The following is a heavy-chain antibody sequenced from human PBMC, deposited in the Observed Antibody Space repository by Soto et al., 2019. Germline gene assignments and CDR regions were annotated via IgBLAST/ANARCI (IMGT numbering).Heavy chain of an antibody. Sequence: PSETLSLTCTVSGGSISSYYWSWIRQPPGKGLGWIGYIYYSGSTNYNPSLKSRVTISVDTSKNQFSLKLSSVTAADTAVYYCARLGNGRRYSSGSDAFDIWGQGTMVTVSS. CDR2: IYYSGST. J-gene: IGHJ3*02. CDR1: GGSISSYY. V-gene: IGHV4-59*08. CDR3: ARLGNGRRYSSGSDAFDI. D-gene: IGHD6-19*01.